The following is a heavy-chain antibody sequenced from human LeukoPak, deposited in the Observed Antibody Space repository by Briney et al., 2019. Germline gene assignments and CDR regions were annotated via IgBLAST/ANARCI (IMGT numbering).Heavy chain of an antibody. Sequence: GGSLRLSCAASGFTFSSYAMHWVRQAPGKGLEWVAVISYDGSNKYYADSVKGRFTISRDNAKNSLYLQMNSLRAEGTAVYYCARDPATGAREGLDYWGQGTLVTVSS. J-gene: IGHJ4*02. V-gene: IGHV3-30*04. D-gene: IGHD5-24*01. CDR2: ISYDGSNK. CDR1: GFTFSSYA. CDR3: ARDPATGAREGLDY.